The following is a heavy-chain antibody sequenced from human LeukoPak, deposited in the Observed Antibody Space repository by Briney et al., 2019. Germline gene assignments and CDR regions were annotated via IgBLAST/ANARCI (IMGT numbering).Heavy chain of an antibody. CDR3: ARDHYDSSGYSDY. CDR2: IWYDGSNK. J-gene: IGHJ4*02. Sequence: GGSLRLSCAASGFTFSSYGMHWVRQAPGKGLEWVAVIWYDGSNKYYADSVEGRFTISRDNSKNTLYLQMNSLRAEDTAVYYCARDHYDSSGYSDYWGQGTLVTVSS. V-gene: IGHV3-33*01. D-gene: IGHD3-22*01. CDR1: GFTFSSYG.